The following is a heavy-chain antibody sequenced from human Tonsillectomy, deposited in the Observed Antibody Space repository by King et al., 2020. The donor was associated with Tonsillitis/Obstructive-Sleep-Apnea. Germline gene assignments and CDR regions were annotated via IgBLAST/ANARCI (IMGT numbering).Heavy chain of an antibody. J-gene: IGHJ4*02. CDR1: GFTLSNNA. CDR2: IWYDESDT. CDR3: ARDSGGGDYVTLDY. Sequence: QLVQSGGGVVQPGRSLRLSCAPSGFTLSNNAIYWVRQAPGKGLEWVAVIWYDESDTYYADSVKGRFTISRDKSKNTLYLQRNSLRAEDTAVYHCARDSGGGDYVTLDYWGQGTLVTVSS. D-gene: IGHD4-17*01. V-gene: IGHV3-33*01.